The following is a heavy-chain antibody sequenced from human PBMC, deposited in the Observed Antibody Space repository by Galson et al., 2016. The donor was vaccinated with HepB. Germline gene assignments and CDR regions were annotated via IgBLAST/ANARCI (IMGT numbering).Heavy chain of an antibody. D-gene: IGHD2-15*01. Sequence: SLRLSCAASGFTFSSNWMHWVRQAPGKGLMWVSRITYDASGTSYADSAKGRFTISRDNAKNTLYLQMNSLRAEDTAVYYCTRGLGYCSGGSCHSLDYWGQGLLVTVSS. CDR2: ITYDASGT. V-gene: IGHV3-74*01. CDR3: TRGLGYCSGGSCHSLDY. CDR1: GFTFSSNW. J-gene: IGHJ4*02.